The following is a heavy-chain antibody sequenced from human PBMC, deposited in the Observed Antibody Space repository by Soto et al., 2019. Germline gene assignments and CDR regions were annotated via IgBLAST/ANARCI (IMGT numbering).Heavy chain of an antibody. D-gene: IGHD2-15*01. J-gene: IGHJ4*02. CDR3: XXXXAPRYSSGNNHFDL. Sequence: QLQLQESGPGLVRPSETLSLTCTVSGVSIFSHSYYWGWIRQAPGKGLEWIATINHSGSTYHNPSLKSRVTMYVDTSKNQFSLNLSSVTAADTAXXXXXXXXAPRYSSGNNHFDLWGQGTLVTVSX. CDR1: GVSIFSHSYY. CDR2: INHSGST. V-gene: IGHV4-39*01.